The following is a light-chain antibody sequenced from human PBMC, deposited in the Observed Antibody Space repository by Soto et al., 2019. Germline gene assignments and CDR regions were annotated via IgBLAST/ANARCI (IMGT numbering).Light chain of an antibody. CDR3: LQYNNCPYT. CDR2: AAS. CDR1: QGITTD. V-gene: IGKV1-17*01. J-gene: IGKJ2*01. Sequence: DIQVTQSPSSLSASVGDRVTITCRASQGITTDLNWYQQKPGKAPKRLIYAASRLQSGVPSRFSGSGSGTDFTLTISSLQPDDFATYYCLQYNNCPYTFGQGTKLEIK.